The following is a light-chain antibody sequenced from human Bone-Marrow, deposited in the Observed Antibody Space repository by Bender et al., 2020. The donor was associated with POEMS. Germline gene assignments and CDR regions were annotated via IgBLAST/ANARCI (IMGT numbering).Light chain of an antibody. CDR2: DVS. Sequence: QSALTQPASVSGSPGQSITISCTGTSSDVGNYKYVSWYQQYPGKAPKLMIYDVSIRPSGVSDRFSGSKSGNTASLTISGLQTEDEADYYCSSYAGSTINVLFGGGTKVTVL. J-gene: IGLJ2*01. CDR3: SSYAGSTINVL. V-gene: IGLV2-14*01. CDR1: SSDVGNYKY.